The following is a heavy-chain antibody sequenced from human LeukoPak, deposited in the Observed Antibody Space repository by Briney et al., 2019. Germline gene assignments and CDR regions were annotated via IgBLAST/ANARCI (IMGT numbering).Heavy chain of an antibody. Sequence: ASVKVSCKASGYSFTTFSIHWVRQAPGERPEWMGWINPDTGNTKYSQKFQGRVTITRDTSASTAYMELSSLKSEDTSVYYCARVSRYNRTDDAGYYFDFWGQGTLLTVS. CDR1: GYSFTTFS. D-gene: IGHD1-1*01. CDR3: ARVSRYNRTDDAGYYFDF. V-gene: IGHV1-3*01. J-gene: IGHJ4*02. CDR2: INPDTGNT.